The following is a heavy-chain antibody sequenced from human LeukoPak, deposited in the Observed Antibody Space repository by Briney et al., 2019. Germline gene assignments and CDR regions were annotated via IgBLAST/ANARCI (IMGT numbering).Heavy chain of an antibody. V-gene: IGHV1-69*05. CDR1: GGTFSSYA. Sequence: ASVKVSCKASGGTFSSYAISWVRQAPGQGLEWMGRIIPIFGTANYAQKFQGRVTITTDESTSTAHMELRSLRSEDTAVYYCARSSELSWNDVHYYMDVWGKGTTVTVSS. CDR2: IIPIFGTA. CDR3: ARSSELSWNDVHYYMDV. J-gene: IGHJ6*03. D-gene: IGHD1-1*01.